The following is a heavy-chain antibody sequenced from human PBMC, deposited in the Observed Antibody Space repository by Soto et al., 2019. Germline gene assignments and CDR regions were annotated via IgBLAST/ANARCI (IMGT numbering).Heavy chain of an antibody. CDR2: ISGTGGGT. J-gene: IGHJ1*01. D-gene: IGHD3-22*01. CDR1: GFTFWTYA. Sequence: PGGSLRLSCAASGFTFWTYAMSWVRQAPGKGLEWVSVISGTGGGTSYADSVKGRFTISRDNSKNTLYLQMNSLGVEDTAVYYCARHPPPGYDYDSSGYYGYFQHWGQGTPVTVSS. V-gene: IGHV3-23*01. CDR3: ARHPPPGYDYDSSGYYGYFQH.